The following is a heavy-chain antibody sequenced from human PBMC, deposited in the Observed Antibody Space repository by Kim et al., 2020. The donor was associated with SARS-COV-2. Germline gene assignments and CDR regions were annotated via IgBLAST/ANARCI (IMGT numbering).Heavy chain of an antibody. V-gene: IGHV3-30*02. Sequence: VKGRFTISRDNSKNTLYLQMNSLRAEDTAVYYCAKKPSEYSSSSDPFYDYWGQGTLVTVSS. CDR3: AKKPSEYSSSSDPFYDY. J-gene: IGHJ4*02. D-gene: IGHD6-6*01.